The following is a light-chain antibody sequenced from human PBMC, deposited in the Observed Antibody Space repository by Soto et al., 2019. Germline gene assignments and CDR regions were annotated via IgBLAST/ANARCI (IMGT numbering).Light chain of an antibody. V-gene: IGLV2-23*03. Sequence: QSALTQPASVSGSPGQSITISCTGTSSDVGSYNLVSWYQQHPGKAPKLMIYEGSKRPSGVSNRFSGSKSGNTASLTISGLKSEYEADYYCCSYAGSSTFPYVFGTGTKVTVL. CDR1: SSDVGSYNL. J-gene: IGLJ1*01. CDR3: CSYAGSSTFPYV. CDR2: EGS.